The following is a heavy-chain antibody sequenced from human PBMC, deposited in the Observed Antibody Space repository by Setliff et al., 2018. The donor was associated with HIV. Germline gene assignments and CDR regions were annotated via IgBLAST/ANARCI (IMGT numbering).Heavy chain of an antibody. CDR1: GFTFSSYA. Sequence: GGSLRLSCAASGFTFSSYAMHWVRQAPGKGLEWVAIISSDGSNKYYADSVKGRFTISRDNSKNTLFLQMNSLRAEDTAVYYCAKDSNPGHMIVVAYDAFDIWGQGTMVTVSS. CDR3: AKDSNPGHMIVVAYDAFDI. V-gene: IGHV3-30*04. CDR2: ISSDGSNK. J-gene: IGHJ3*02. D-gene: IGHD3-22*01.